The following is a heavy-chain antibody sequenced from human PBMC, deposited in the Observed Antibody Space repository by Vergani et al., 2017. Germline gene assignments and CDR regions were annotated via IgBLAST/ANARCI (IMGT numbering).Heavy chain of an antibody. CDR2: IFTGGTT. Sequence: EVQLGETGGGLIQSGGSGRLSCVVSGFSVSNHYMSWVRHRQGKGLAWVTFIFTGGTTYYENSVKGRFTISRDHSKNTVYLQMNSLTAEDTAVYYCAKMCNWDDSYFSCRDVWGKGTTVTVSS. CDR1: GFSVSNHY. V-gene: IGHV3-53*02. CDR3: AKMCNWDDSYFSCRDV. J-gene: IGHJ6*03. D-gene: IGHD1-1*01.